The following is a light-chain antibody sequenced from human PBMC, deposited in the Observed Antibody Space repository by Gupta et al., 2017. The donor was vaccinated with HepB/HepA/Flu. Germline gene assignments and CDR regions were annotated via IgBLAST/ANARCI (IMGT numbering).Light chain of an antibody. J-gene: IGKJ3*01. V-gene: IGKV3-11*01. CDR2: DAS. CDR3: HQRSNWLFT. Sequence: EIVLTQSPATLSLSPGERATLSCRASQSVSSYLAWYQQKPGQAPRLLIYDASNRATGIPARFSGSGSGTDFTLTISILEPEDFAVYYCHQRSNWLFTFGPGTKVDIK. CDR1: QSVSSY.